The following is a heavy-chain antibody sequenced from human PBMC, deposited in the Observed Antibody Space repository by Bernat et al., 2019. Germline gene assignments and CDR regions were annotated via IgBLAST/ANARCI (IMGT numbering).Heavy chain of an antibody. CDR1: GFTFNSYA. CDR2: ISSNGGST. J-gene: IGHJ4*02. V-gene: IGHV3-64*01. D-gene: IGHD6-19*01. Sequence: EVQLVESGGGLVQPGGSLRLSCAASGFTFNSYAMHWVRQAPGKGLEYVSAISSNGGSTYYANSVKGRFTISRDNSKNTLYLQMGSLGAEDMAVYYCARGSGAVAGTTDYWGQGTLVTVSS. CDR3: ARGSGAVAGTTDY.